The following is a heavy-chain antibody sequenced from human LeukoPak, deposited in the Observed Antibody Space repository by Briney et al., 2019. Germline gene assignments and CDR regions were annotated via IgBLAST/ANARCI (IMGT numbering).Heavy chain of an antibody. D-gene: IGHD3-9*01. Sequence: GGSLRLSCAASGFTFSSYGMHWVRQAPGKGLEWVAVIWYDGSNKYYADSVKGRFTISRGNSKNTLYLQMNSLRAEDTAVCYCARDTQLRYFDWIDYWGQGTLVTVSS. CDR2: IWYDGSNK. CDR3: ARDTQLRYFDWIDY. J-gene: IGHJ4*02. V-gene: IGHV3-33*01. CDR1: GFTFSSYG.